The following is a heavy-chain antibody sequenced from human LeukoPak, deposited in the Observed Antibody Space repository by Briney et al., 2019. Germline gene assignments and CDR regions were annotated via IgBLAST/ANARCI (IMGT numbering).Heavy chain of an antibody. CDR1: GYTFANYG. J-gene: IGHJ4*02. D-gene: IGHD6-13*01. V-gene: IGHV1-18*01. CDR3: ARGYSSSWDDY. CDR2: ISAYNGNT. Sequence: AASVKVSCKASGYTFANYGISWVRQAPGQGLEWMGWISAYNGNTNYAQKFQGRVTITADKSTSTAYMELSSLRSEDTAVYYCARGYSSSWDDYWGQGTLVTVSS.